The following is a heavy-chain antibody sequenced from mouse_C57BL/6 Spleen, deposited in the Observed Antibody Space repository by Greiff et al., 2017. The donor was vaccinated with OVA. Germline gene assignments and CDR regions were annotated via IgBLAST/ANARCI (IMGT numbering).Heavy chain of an antibody. CDR2: IRSKSNNYAT. CDR1: GFSFNTYA. V-gene: IGHV10-1*01. Sequence: EVQVVESGGGLVQPKGSLKLSCAASGFSFNTYAMNWVRQAPGKGLEWVARIRSKSNNYATYYADSVKDRFTISRDDSESMLYLQMNNLKTEDTAMYYCVRITTWGDWYFDVWGTGTTVTVSS. J-gene: IGHJ1*03. D-gene: IGHD1-1*01. CDR3: VRITTWGDWYFDV.